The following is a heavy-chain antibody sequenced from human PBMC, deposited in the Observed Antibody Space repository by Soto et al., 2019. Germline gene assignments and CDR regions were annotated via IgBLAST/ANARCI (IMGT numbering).Heavy chain of an antibody. Sequence: SETLSLTCAVYGGSLSGYYWSWIRQPPGKGLEWIGEINHSGSTNYNPSLKSRVTISVDTSKNQLSLKLSSVTAADTAVYYCVRGGWYFYDSSGHSWFDSPGQGMLVTVSS. CDR3: VRGGWYFYDSSGHSWFDS. J-gene: IGHJ5*01. CDR1: GGSLSGYY. CDR2: INHSGST. V-gene: IGHV4-34*01. D-gene: IGHD3-22*01.